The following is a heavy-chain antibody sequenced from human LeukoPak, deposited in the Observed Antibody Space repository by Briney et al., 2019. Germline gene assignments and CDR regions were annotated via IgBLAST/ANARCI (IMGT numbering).Heavy chain of an antibody. CDR3: ATEVYYDSSGYFDY. V-gene: IGHV1-24*01. Sequence: GASVKVSCKVSGYTLTELSLHWVRQAPGKGLEWMGGFDPEDGETIYAQKFQGRVTMTEDTSTDTAYIELSSLRSEDTAVYYCATEVYYDSSGYFDYWGQGTLVTVSS. CDR1: GYTLTELS. CDR2: FDPEDGET. D-gene: IGHD3-22*01. J-gene: IGHJ4*02.